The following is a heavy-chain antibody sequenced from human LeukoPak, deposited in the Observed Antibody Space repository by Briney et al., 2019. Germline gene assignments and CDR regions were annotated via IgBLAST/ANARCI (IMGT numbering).Heavy chain of an antibody. D-gene: IGHD2-2*01. Sequence: PSGTLSLTCTVSGYSISSGYYWGWIRQPPGRGLEWIGIIYHSGSTYYTQSLKSRVTISVDTSKNQFSLQLTSVTAADTAVYYCARGRGYCSSTICYRYYFVYWGEGALVTVS. CDR1: GYSISSGYY. CDR3: ARGRGYCSSTICYRYYFVY. J-gene: IGHJ4*02. V-gene: IGHV4-38-2*02. CDR2: IYHSGST.